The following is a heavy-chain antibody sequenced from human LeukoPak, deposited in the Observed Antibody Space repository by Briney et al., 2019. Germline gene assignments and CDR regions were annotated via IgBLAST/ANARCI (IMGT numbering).Heavy chain of an antibody. CDR3: ARAPALAVAGTYFDL. CDR2: IIPIFGTA. D-gene: IGHD6-19*01. J-gene: IGHJ2*01. Sequence: SVKVSCKASGGTFSSYAISWVRQAPGQGLEWMGGIIPIFGTANYAQKFQGRVTITADESTSTAYMELSSLRSEDTAVYYCARAPALAVAGTYFDLWGRGTLVTVSS. V-gene: IGHV1-69*13. CDR1: GGTFSSYA.